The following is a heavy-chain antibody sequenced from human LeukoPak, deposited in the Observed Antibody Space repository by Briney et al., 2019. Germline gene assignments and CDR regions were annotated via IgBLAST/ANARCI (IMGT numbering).Heavy chain of an antibody. Sequence: WETLCLTCAASGGSFSSYYMSWIRQPPGKGLEWISEINRSGSTNYNPSLKSRVTISVDTSKNQFSLKLSSVTAADTAVYYCARLVFSSIWGQGTLVTVSS. CDR3: ARLVFSSI. CDR2: INRSGST. CDR1: GGSFSSYY. V-gene: IGHV4-34*01. J-gene: IGHJ4*02. D-gene: IGHD6-19*01.